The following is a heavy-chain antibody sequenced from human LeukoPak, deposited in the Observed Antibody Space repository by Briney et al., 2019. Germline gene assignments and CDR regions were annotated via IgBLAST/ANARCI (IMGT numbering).Heavy chain of an antibody. D-gene: IGHD6-13*01. V-gene: IGHV3-74*01. CDR1: GFTFSSYW. J-gene: IGHJ4*02. CDR3: GRDIATAVDY. Sequence: QPGGSLRLSCTASGFTFSSYWMHWVCQAPRKGLVWVSRINSAGISPNYADSAKGRSTISRDNAKNTPYLQMNSLRAEGTAIYYCGRDIATAVDYWGLGTLVTVSS. CDR2: INSAGISP.